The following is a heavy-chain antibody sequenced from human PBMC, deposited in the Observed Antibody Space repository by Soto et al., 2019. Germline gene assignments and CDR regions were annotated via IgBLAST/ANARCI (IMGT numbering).Heavy chain of an antibody. CDR3: AKEVTGPFDY. CDR1: GFTFSSYG. Sequence: QVQLVESGGGVVQPGRSLRLSCAASGFTFSSYGMHWVRQAPGKGLEWVAVISYDGSNKYYADSVKGRFTISRDNSKNTLYLQMNSLRAEDTAVYYCAKEVTGPFDYWGQGTLVTVSS. CDR2: ISYDGSNK. J-gene: IGHJ4*02. D-gene: IGHD3-10*01. V-gene: IGHV3-30*18.